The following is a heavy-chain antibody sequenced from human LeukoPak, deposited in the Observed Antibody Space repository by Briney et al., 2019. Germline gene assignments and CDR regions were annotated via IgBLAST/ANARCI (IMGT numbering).Heavy chain of an antibody. CDR1: GLSLNTAGVG. D-gene: IGHD3-10*01. CDR2: IYWDDDR. Sequence: SGPTLVNPTQTLTLTCTLSGLSLNTAGVGVGWIRQPPGKALEWLALIYWDDDRRYNPSLKTRLTITKDTSKNQVVLTVTNMDPVDTATYYCAKAGYGSGSYLRYYYYGMDVWGQGTTVTVSS. J-gene: IGHJ6*02. CDR3: AKAGYGSGSYLRYYYYGMDV. V-gene: IGHV2-5*02.